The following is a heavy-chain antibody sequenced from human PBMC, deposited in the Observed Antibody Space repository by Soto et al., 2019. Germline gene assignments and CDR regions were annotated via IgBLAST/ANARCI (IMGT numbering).Heavy chain of an antibody. CDR2: IYATGTA. V-gene: IGHV4-59*10. J-gene: IGHJ5*02. Sequence: SETMALTSAVYGGTFSGYYSSWSRQPPGKGLEWIGRIYATGTADYNPSLKSRVMMSVDTSKKQFSLKLRSVTAADTAVYYCVRDGTKTLRDWFDPWGQGISVTVSS. CDR3: VRDGTKTLRDWFDP. CDR1: GGTFSGYY. D-gene: IGHD1-1*01.